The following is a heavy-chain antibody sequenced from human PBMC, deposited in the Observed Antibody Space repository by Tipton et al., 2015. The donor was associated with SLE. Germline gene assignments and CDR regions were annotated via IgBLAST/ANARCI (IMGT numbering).Heavy chain of an antibody. V-gene: IGHV4-34*01. D-gene: IGHD1-1*01. CDR3: ARGELERQGTWFDP. Sequence: GLVKPSETLSLTCAVYGGSFSGYYWNWIRQPPGKGLEWIGEINHSGSTNYNPSLKSRVTISVDTSKNQFSLKLTSVTAGDTALYYCARGELERQGTWFDPWGQGTLVTVSS. J-gene: IGHJ5*02. CDR1: GGSFSGYY. CDR2: INHSGST.